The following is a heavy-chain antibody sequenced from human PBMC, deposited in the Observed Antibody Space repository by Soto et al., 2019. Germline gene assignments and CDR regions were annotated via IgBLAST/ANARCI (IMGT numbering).Heavy chain of an antibody. CDR2: IDGRDGT. V-gene: IGHV3-23*01. D-gene: IGHD2-21*02. J-gene: IGHJ4*02. Sequence: EVQLLESGGGLVQPGGSLRLSCAGSGFTFRAYTMAWVRQAPGKGLAWVSGIDGRDGTYYADSVKGRFNISRDSSRNTLFLQMNSLRADDIAVYYCAKTGPVTARIRFDYWGQGALVTVSS. CDR1: GFTFRAYT. CDR3: AKTGPVTARIRFDY.